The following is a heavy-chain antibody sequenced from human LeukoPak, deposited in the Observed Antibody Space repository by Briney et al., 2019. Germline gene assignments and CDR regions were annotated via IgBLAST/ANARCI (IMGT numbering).Heavy chain of an antibody. CDR1: GGSISSGGYY. Sequence: SETLSLTCTVSGGSISSGGYYWSWIRQHPGKGLEWIGYIYYSGSTYYNPSLKSRVTISVDTSKNQFSLKLSSATAADTAVYYCARGESMITFGGLVYWGQGTLVTVSS. V-gene: IGHV4-31*03. J-gene: IGHJ4*02. D-gene: IGHD3-16*01. CDR3: ARGESMITFGGLVY. CDR2: IYYSGST.